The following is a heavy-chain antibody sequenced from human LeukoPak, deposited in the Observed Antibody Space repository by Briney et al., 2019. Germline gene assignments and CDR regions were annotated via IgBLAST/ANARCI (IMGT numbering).Heavy chain of an antibody. D-gene: IGHD1-26*01. CDR1: GGSISGTNW. Sequence: TETLSLTCGVSGGSISGTNWWSWVRQPPGQGLEWIGEISLAGQTNYNPSLNGRVTMSLDKSSNQLSLHLTSVTAADTATYFCSRESGPFCPFGYWGQGTLVIVSS. CDR3: SRESGPFCPFGY. J-gene: IGHJ4*02. CDR2: ISLAGQT. V-gene: IGHV4/OR15-8*02.